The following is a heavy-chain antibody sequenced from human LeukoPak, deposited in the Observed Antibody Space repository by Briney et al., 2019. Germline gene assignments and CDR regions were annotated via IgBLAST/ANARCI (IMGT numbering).Heavy chain of an antibody. J-gene: IGHJ3*02. Sequence: ASVNVSCNASGYTFTSYGIILLRQAPGQRLKWMGWISAYNGNTNYAQKLQGRVTMTKDTSTRTAYMELRSLRSDDTAVYYCAFTMGRGAAFDIWGQGTMVTVSS. D-gene: IGHD5-24*01. V-gene: IGHV1-18*01. CDR3: AFTMGRGAAFDI. CDR1: GYTFTSYG. CDR2: ISAYNGNT.